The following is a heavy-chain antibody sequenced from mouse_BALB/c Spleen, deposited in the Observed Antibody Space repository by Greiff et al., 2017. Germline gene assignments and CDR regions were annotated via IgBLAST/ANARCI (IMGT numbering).Heavy chain of an antibody. V-gene: IGHV5-17*02. CDR2: ISSGSSTI. J-gene: IGHJ2*01. Sequence: EVKLMESGGGLVQPGGSRKLSCAASGFTFSSFGMHWVRQAPEKGLEWVAYISSGSSTIYYADTVKGRFTISRDNPKNTLFLQMTSLRSEDTAMYYCARGGWYFDYWGQGTTLTVSS. CDR3: ARGGWYFDY. D-gene: IGHD1-1*02. CDR1: GFTFSSFG.